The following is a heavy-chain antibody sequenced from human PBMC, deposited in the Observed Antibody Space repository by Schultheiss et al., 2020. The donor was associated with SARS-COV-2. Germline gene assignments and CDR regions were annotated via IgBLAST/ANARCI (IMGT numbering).Heavy chain of an antibody. D-gene: IGHD4-17*01. J-gene: IGHJ3*02. CDR1: GYSISSGYY. CDR3: VQSVTTFENAFDI. V-gene: IGHV4-38-2*01. Sequence: SETLSLTCAVSGYSISSGYYWGWIRQPAGKGLEWIGRIYASGSTNYNPSLKSRVTISVDTSKNQFSLKLSSVTAADTAVYYCVQSVTTFENAFDIWGQGTMVTVSS. CDR2: IYASGST.